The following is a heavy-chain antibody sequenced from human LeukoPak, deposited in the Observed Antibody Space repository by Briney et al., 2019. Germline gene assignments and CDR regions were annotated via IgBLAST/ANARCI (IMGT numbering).Heavy chain of an antibody. CDR2: ISSSSSTI. D-gene: IGHD4-17*01. Sequence: GGSLRLSCAASGFTFSSYSMNWVRQAPGKGLEWVSYISSSSSTIYYADSVKGRFTISRDNSKNTLYLQMSSLRAEDTAVYYCARVRYGDYPVFDYWGQGTLVTVFS. CDR1: GFTFSSYS. J-gene: IGHJ4*02. V-gene: IGHV3-48*01. CDR3: ARVRYGDYPVFDY.